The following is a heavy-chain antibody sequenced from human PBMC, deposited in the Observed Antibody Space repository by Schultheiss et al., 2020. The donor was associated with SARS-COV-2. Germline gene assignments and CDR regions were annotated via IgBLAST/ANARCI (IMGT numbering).Heavy chain of an antibody. V-gene: IGHV4-61*08. CDR2: IYHSGST. CDR1: GGSISSGGYY. J-gene: IGHJ4*02. D-gene: IGHD6-6*01. CDR3: ARDGVYSSSSFFDY. Sequence: SQTLSLTCTVSGGSISSGGYYWSWIRQPPGKGLEWIGSIYHSGSTNYNPSLKSRVTISVDTSKNQFSLKLSSVTAADTAVYYCARDGVYSSSSFFDYWGQGTLVTVSS.